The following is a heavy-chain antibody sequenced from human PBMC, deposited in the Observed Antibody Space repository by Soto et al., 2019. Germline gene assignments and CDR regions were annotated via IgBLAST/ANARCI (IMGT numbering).Heavy chain of an antibody. CDR3: ARGAQRSYGDYEDMGDLDFDY. V-gene: IGHV3-33*01. J-gene: IGHJ4*02. D-gene: IGHD4-17*01. Sequence: QVQLVESGGGVVQPGRSLRLSCAASGFTFSSYGMHWVRQAPGKGLEWVAVIWYDGSNKYYADSVKGRFTISRDNSKNTLYLQMNSLRAEDTAVYYCARGAQRSYGDYEDMGDLDFDYWGQGTLVTVSS. CDR2: IWYDGSNK. CDR1: GFTFSSYG.